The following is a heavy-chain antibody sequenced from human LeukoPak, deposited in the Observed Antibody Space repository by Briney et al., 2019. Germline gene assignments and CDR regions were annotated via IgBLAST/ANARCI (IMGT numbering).Heavy chain of an antibody. J-gene: IGHJ5*02. CDR1: GGSISSSSYY. CDR3: ARPGYYSNWFDP. V-gene: IGHV4-39*01. CDR2: VYYSGST. D-gene: IGHD3-22*01. Sequence: SETLSLTCTVSGGSISSSSYYWGWIRQPPGKGLEWIGSVYYSGSTYYNPSLKSRVTISVDTSKNQFSLKLSSVTAADTAVYYCARPGYYSNWFDPWGQGTLVTVSS.